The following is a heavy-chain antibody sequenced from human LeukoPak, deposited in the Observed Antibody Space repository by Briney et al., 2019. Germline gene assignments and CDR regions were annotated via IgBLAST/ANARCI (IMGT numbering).Heavy chain of an antibody. V-gene: IGHV3-7*01. CDR2: MNGDGSVK. Sequence: PGGSLRLSCAASGFIFSKSRMSWVRQAPGKGLEWVANMNGDGSVKDYVDSVKGRFTISRDNARQSLYLQMSGLRAEDTAVYYCATYTHWVAGDVWGQGTTVTVSS. D-gene: IGHD3-16*01. CDR3: ATYTHWVAGDV. J-gene: IGHJ6*02. CDR1: GFIFSKSR.